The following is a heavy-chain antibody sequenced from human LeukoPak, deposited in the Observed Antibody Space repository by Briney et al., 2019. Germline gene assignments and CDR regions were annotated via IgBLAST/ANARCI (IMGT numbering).Heavy chain of an antibody. Sequence: GGSLRLSCAASGFTFSSFWMSWVRQAPGKGLEWVANIKQDGSEKYYVDSVKGRFTISRDNAKNSLYLQMNSLRAEDTAVYYCARDPYGDYVSTSFDYWGQGTLVTVSS. V-gene: IGHV3-7*01. CDR1: GFTFSSFW. J-gene: IGHJ4*02. CDR3: ARDPYGDYVSTSFDY. D-gene: IGHD4-17*01. CDR2: IKQDGSEK.